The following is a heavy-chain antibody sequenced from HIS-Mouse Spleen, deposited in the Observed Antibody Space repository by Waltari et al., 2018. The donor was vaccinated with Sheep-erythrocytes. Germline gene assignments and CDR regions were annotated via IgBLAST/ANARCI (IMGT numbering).Heavy chain of an antibody. D-gene: IGHD1-26*01. Sequence: QVQLVQSGAEVKKPGSSVKVSCKASGGTFSSYAISWVRQAPGQGLEWMGRILPNLGIANYAQKFQGRVTITADKSTSTAYMELSSLRSEDTAVYYCAQTGATTPHFDYWGQGTLVTVSS. CDR3: AQTGATTPHFDY. J-gene: IGHJ4*02. CDR1: GGTFSSYA. CDR2: ILPNLGIA. V-gene: IGHV1-69*04.